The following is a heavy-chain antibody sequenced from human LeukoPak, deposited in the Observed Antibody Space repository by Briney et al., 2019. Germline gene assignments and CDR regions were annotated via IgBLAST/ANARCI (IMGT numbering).Heavy chain of an antibody. Sequence: ASVKVSCKASGGTFSSYAISWVRQAPGQGLEWMGWISAYNGNTNCAQKLQGRVTMTTDTSTSTAYMELRSLRSDDTAVYYCARRLARLPEDYWGQGTLVTVSS. CDR3: ARRLARLPEDY. V-gene: IGHV1-18*01. J-gene: IGHJ4*02. CDR2: ISAYNGNT. CDR1: GGTFSSYA.